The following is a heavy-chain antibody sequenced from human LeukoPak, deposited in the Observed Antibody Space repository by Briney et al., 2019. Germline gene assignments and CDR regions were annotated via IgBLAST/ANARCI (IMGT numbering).Heavy chain of an antibody. CDR1: GHTLTELS. D-gene: IGHD5-18*01. J-gene: IGHJ3*02. CDR2: FDPEDGET. Sequence: ASVKVSCKVSGHTLTELSMHWVRQAPGKGLEWMGGFDPEDGETIYAQKFQGRVTMTEDTSTDTAYMELSSLRSEDTAVYYCATDGTHTATDNAFDIWGQGTMVTVSS. V-gene: IGHV1-24*01. CDR3: ATDGTHTATDNAFDI.